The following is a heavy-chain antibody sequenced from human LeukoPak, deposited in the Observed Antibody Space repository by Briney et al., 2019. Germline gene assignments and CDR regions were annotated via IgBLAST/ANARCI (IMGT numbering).Heavy chain of an antibody. Sequence: GGSLRLSCAASGFTFGDYTMNWVRQAPGKGLEWVSSISGSVSYIHYADSVKGRFTISRDNADNSLYLHMNSLRDEDTALYYCARGSNWFDPWGQGTLVTVSS. D-gene: IGHD3-10*01. CDR3: ARGSNWFDP. CDR1: GFTFGDYT. CDR2: ISGSVSYI. J-gene: IGHJ5*02. V-gene: IGHV3-21*01.